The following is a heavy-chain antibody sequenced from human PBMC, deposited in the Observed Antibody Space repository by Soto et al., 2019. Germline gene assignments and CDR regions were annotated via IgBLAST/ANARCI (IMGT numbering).Heavy chain of an antibody. V-gene: IGHV4-4*02. D-gene: IGHD1-26*01. CDR3: VRQGVGAQNWFDP. CDR2: IYHSGTT. CDR1: GGYFSSSDW. J-gene: IGHJ5*02. Sequence: SETLSITCAVFGGYFSSSDWWSWVRQPPGKGLEWIGKIYHSGTTNYNPSLKSRVRISLDKSKNQFSLNLRSVTAADTAVYYCVRQGVGAQNWFDPWGQGTLVTVSS.